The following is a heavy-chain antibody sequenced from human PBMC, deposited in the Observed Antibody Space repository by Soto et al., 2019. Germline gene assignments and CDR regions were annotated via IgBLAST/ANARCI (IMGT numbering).Heavy chain of an antibody. Sequence: QLVESGGDLVTPGESLRLSCVASGFNFSDAWMTWVRQAPGKELEWVGRIKDRDYGGTADYAASVKGRFTMSRDDSTNMLFLQMNSLKSEDTAVYYCTTNDYWGQGTQVTVSS. V-gene: IGHV3-15*01. CDR1: GFNFSDAW. CDR2: IKDRDYGGTA. J-gene: IGHJ4*02. CDR3: TTNDY.